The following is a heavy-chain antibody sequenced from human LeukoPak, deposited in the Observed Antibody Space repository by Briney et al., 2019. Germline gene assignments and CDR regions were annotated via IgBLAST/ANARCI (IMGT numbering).Heavy chain of an antibody. D-gene: IGHD4-17*01. J-gene: IGHJ2*01. V-gene: IGHV3-7*01. Sequence: GGSLRLSCSASEFSFSNSWMSWVRQAPGKGPEWVANIKQDGSEKYYVDSVKGRFTISRDNAETSLHLQMNSLRAEDTAVYYCARGGNHGDYWYFDLWGRGTLVTVSS. CDR2: IKQDGSEK. CDR3: ARGGNHGDYWYFDL. CDR1: EFSFSNSW.